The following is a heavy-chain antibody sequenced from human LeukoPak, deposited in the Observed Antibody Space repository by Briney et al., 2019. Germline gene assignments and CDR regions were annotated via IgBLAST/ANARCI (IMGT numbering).Heavy chain of an antibody. CDR2: IYRDGRYT. CDR3: SSIHFP. V-gene: IGHV3-74*01. J-gene: IGHJ5*02. D-gene: IGHD2-2*02. CDR1: GFTLSNIG. Sequence: PGGSLRLSCTASGFTLSNIGMHWVRQAPGAGRVWVSTIYRDGRYTRIADSVKGRFTISRDNAKNTIYLKMNSLRAEDTAVYYCSSIHFPWGQGTLVTVSS.